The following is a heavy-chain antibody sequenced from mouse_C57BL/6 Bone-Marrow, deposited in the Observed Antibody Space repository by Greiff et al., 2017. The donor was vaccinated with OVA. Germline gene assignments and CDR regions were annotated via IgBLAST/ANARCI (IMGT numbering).Heavy chain of an antibody. CDR2: IDPSDSYT. V-gene: IGHV1-50*01. J-gene: IGHJ2*01. D-gene: IGHD1-1*01. CDR3: ARRMDYGSSYGY. CDR1: GYTFTSYW. Sequence: VQLQQPGAELVKPGASVKLSCKASGYTFTSYWMQWVKQRPGQGLEWIGEIDPSDSYTNYNQKFKGKATLTVDTSSSTAYMQLSSLTSEDSAVYYCARRMDYGSSYGYWGQGTTLTVSS.